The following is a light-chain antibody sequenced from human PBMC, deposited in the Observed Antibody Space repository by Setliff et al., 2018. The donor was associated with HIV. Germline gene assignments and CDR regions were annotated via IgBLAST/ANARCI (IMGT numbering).Light chain of an antibody. CDR1: SSDIAIYNF. CDR3: CSYAGSFTYWV. J-gene: IGLJ3*02. V-gene: IGLV2-23*02. CDR2: DVS. Sequence: ALTQPASVSGSPGQSTTISCTGTSSDIAIYNFVSWYQQYPGKAPKLMIYDVSKRPSGVSNRFSGSKSGNTASLTISGLQAEDEGDYYCCSYAGSFTYWVFGGGTKATVL.